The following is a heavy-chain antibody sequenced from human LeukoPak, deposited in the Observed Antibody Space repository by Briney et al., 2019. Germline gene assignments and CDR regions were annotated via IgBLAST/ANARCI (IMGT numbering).Heavy chain of an antibody. CDR1: GGTFSSYG. V-gene: IGHV1-2*02. CDR3: ARGLGNPGGRYYYYYYMDV. J-gene: IGHJ6*03. CDR2: INPNSGGT. Sequence: ASVKVSCKASGGTFSSYGISWVRQAPGQGLEWMGWINPNSGGTNYAQKFQGRVTMTRDTSISTAYMELSRLRSDDTAVYYCARGLGNPGGRYYYYYYMDVWGKGTTVTVPS. D-gene: IGHD4-23*01.